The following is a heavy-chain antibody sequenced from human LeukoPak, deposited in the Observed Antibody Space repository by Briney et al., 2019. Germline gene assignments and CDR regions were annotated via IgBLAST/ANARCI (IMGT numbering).Heavy chain of an antibody. CDR1: GFTFSDYY. D-gene: IGHD4-11*01. J-gene: IGHJ5*02. CDR2: ITNSVSTI. CDR3: ARGAYSKIDP. V-gene: IGHV3-11*04. Sequence: GESLKISCAASGFTFSDYYMSWIRQAPGKGLEWVSYITNSVSTIYYADSVKGRFTISRDNAKNSLYLQMNSLRDEDTAVYYCARGAYSKIDPWGQGTLVTVSS.